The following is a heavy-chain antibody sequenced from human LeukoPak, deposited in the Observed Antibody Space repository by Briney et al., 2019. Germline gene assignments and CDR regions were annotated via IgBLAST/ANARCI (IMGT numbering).Heavy chain of an antibody. CDR2: ISSSSSYI. J-gene: IGHJ4*02. CDR1: GFTFSSYS. V-gene: IGHV3-21*01. Sequence: PGRSLRLSCAASGFTFSSYSMNWVRQAPGKGLEWVSSISSSSSYIYYPDSVEGRFTISRDHTKNSLYLQMNRLRDEDTAVYYCARDQVAGTFDYWGQGTQVTVSS. D-gene: IGHD6-19*01. CDR3: ARDQVAGTFDY.